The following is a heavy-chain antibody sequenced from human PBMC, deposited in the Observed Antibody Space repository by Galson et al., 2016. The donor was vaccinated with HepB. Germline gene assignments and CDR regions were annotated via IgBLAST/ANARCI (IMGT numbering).Heavy chain of an antibody. Sequence: SLSLSCAASGFTCSSYSMTWVRQAPGKGLEWVSYISSSSSTIYFAYSVKGRFTIPRDNAKNSLYQQMNSLRDEDKAVYYCTKCRGYSSPGGVPGGPFDYWGQGALITVSS. CDR2: ISSSSSTI. V-gene: IGHV3-48*02. CDR3: TKCRGYSSPGGVPGGPFDY. D-gene: IGHD6-13*01. J-gene: IGHJ4*02. CDR1: GFTCSSYS.